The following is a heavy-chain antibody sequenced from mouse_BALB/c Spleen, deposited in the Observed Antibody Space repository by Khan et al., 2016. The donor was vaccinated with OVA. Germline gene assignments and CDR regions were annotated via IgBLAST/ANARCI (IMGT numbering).Heavy chain of an antibody. V-gene: IGHV1-81*01. CDR1: GYKFTSYF. CDR2: IYPGSGST. J-gene: IGHJ3*01. D-gene: IGHD2-4*01. Sequence: QVQLQQSGPELVKPGASVKLSCKASGYKFTSYFICWVKQRTGQGLEWIGGIYPGSGSTYYNERFKGKATLTADKSSNTAYMQFRSLTSEDSAVYFCARSYDNDGAWFVYWGQGTLVTVSA. CDR3: ARSYDNDGAWFVY.